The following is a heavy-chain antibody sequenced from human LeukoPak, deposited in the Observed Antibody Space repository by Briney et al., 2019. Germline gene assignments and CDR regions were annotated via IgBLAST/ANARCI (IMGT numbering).Heavy chain of an antibody. D-gene: IGHD3-10*01. J-gene: IGHJ5*02. V-gene: IGHV3-23*01. Sequence: GGSLRLSCAGTGFTFSSYAMSWVRQAPGKGLEWVSAISGSGGSTYYADSVKGRFTISRDNSKNTLYLQMNSLRAEDTAVYYCAKSARGVELNWFDPWGQGTLVTVSS. CDR2: ISGSGGST. CDR1: GFTFSSYA. CDR3: AKSARGVELNWFDP.